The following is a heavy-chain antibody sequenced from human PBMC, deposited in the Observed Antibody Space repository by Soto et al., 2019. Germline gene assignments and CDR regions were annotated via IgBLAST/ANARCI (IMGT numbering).Heavy chain of an antibody. CDR2: IHKSGST. CDR3: ASFMNRFDP. Sequence: SETLSLTCSVSGGSLSSYYWSWIRQPPGKGLEWIGYIHKSGSTNYSPSLKSRVTISVDTSKNHFSLNLRSVTAADTAVYYCASFMNRFDPWGQGTLVTVSS. D-gene: IGHD3-16*01. CDR1: GGSLSSYY. V-gene: IGHV4-59*12. J-gene: IGHJ5*02.